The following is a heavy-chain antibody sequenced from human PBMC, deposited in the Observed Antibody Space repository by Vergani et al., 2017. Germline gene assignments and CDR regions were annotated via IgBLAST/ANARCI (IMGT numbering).Heavy chain of an antibody. Sequence: QVQLQQWGGGLLKPSETLSLPFVVNGGSFTSYHWTWIRQSPGEGLEWVGDIDHTGRPDYNPSLKSRLTMSVDKSRNQFSLTLNSVTATNTAIYFCARVNTETNAHLSFDCYMDEWGEGTALTVS. D-gene: IGHD4-11*01. CDR1: GGSFTSYH. CDR3: ARVNTETNAHLSFDCYMDE. V-gene: IGHV4-34*01. J-gene: IGHJ6*03. CDR2: IDHTGRP.